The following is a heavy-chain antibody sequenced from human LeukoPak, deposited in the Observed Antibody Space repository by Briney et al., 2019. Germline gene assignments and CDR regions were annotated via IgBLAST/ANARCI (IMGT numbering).Heavy chain of an antibody. CDR2: INPNSGGT. J-gene: IGHJ4*02. V-gene: IGHV1-2*02. D-gene: IGHD3-22*01. CDR3: ARVGDYYDSSGYASIDY. CDR1: GYTFTGYY. Sequence: ASVKVSCKASGYTFTGYYMHWVRQAPGQGLEWMGWINPNSGGTNYAQKFQGRVTMTRDTSISTAYMELSRLRSDDTAVYYCARVGDYYDSSGYASIDYWGQGTLVTVSS.